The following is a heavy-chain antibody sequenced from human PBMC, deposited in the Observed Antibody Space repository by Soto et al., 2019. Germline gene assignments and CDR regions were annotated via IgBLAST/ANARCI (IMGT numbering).Heavy chain of an antibody. CDR1: GFSLSTSGVG. V-gene: IGHV2-5*02. J-gene: IGHJ5*02. Sequence: QITLKESGPTLVKPTQTLTLTCTFSGFSLSTSGVGVGWIRQPPGKALEWLGIIYWDDDKRYSPSLKCRRTITKDTSKNRGVLTVANMDPVDTATYYCAHLRYFDSNWFAPWGQGTQVTVSS. CDR2: IYWDDDK. D-gene: IGHD3-9*01. CDR3: AHLRYFDSNWFAP.